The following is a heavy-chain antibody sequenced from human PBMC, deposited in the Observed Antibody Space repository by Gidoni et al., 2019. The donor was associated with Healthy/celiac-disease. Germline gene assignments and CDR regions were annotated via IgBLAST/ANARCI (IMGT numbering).Heavy chain of an antibody. D-gene: IGHD7-27*01. CDR3: ATYRLNWGSRWYFDL. CDR1: GYSFTSYW. J-gene: IGHJ2*01. CDR2: IYPGDSDT. Sequence: EVQLVQSGAEVKKPGESLKISCTGSGYSFTSYWIGWVRQMPGKGLAWMGIIYPGDSDTRYSPSFQGQVTISADKSISTAYLQWSSLKASDTAMYYCATYRLNWGSRWYFDLWGRGTLVTVSS. V-gene: IGHV5-51*01.